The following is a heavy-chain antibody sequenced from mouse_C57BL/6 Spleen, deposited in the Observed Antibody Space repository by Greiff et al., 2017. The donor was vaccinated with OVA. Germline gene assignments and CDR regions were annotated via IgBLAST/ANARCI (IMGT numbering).Heavy chain of an antibody. D-gene: IGHD2-5*01. CDR2: IDPSDSYT. J-gene: IGHJ4*01. CDR1: GYTFTSYW. V-gene: IGHV1-59*01. Sequence: QVQLQQPGAELVRPGTSVKLSCKASGYTFTSYWMHWVKQRPGQGLEWIGVIDPSDSYTNYNQKFKGKATLTVDTSSSTAYMQLSSLTSEDSAVYDCARKETYYSNYYAMDYWGQGTSVTVSS. CDR3: ARKETYYSNYYAMDY.